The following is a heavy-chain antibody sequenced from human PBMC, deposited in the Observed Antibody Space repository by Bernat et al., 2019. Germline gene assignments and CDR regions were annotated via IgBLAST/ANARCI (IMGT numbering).Heavy chain of an antibody. CDR3: ARVLAPAAPDY. Sequence: QLQLQESGPGLVKPSETLSLTCTVSGSSVTSTSYYWGWIRQPPGKGLEWIGNFYYPGSTYYNPSLKSRGTISVDTSKNPFSLKLSSVTAADAAMYYCARVLAPAAPDYWGQGTLVTVSS. CDR2: FYYPGST. J-gene: IGHJ4*02. D-gene: IGHD2-2*01. CDR1: GSSVTSTSYY. V-gene: IGHV4-39*01.